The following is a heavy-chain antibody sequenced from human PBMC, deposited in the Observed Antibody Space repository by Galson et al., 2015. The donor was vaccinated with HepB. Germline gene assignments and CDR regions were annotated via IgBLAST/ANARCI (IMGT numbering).Heavy chain of an antibody. V-gene: IGHV4-34*01. CDR3: ARAVYYDFWNGFGP. Sequence: SETLSLTCGVYGGSLSTYYWSWIRQPPGKGLEWIGEINHNGSTNYNPSLKSRVSISIDTSKNRFSLKLSSVTAADTAVYYCARAVYYDFWNGFGPWGQGTLVTVSS. CDR2: INHNGST. CDR1: GGSLSTYY. J-gene: IGHJ5*02. D-gene: IGHD3-3*01.